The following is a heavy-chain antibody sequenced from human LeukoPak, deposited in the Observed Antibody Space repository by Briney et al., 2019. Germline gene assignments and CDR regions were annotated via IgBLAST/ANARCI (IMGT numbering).Heavy chain of an antibody. V-gene: IGHV1-18*04. J-gene: IGHJ5*02. CDR2: ISAYNGNT. CDR1: GYTFTSYG. D-gene: IGHD3-10*01. Sequence: ASVKVSCKASGYTFTSYGISWVRQAPGQGLEWMGWISAYNGNTNYAQKLQGRVTMTTDTSTSTAYMELRSLRSDDTAVYYCARELLWFGESPPCRGFDPWGQGTLVTVSS. CDR3: ARELLWFGESPPCRGFDP.